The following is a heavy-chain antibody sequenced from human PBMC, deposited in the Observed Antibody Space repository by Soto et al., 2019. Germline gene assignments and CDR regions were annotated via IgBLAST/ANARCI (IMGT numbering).Heavy chain of an antibody. Sequence: ASVKVSCKASGYTFTSYAMHWVRQSPGQRLEWMGWINAGNGNTKYSQKFQGRVTITRDTSASTAYMDLSSLRSEDTAVYYCVAGGTRWLQSPFDYRGQGTLVTVSS. CDR3: VAGGTRWLQSPFDY. CDR2: INAGNGNT. D-gene: IGHD1-1*01. CDR1: GYTFTSYA. J-gene: IGHJ4*02. V-gene: IGHV1-3*01.